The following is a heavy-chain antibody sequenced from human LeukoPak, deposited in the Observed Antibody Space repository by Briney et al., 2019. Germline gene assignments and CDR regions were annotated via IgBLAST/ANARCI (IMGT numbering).Heavy chain of an antibody. CDR3: AKGSRDCSSTSCYAGGYYFDY. CDR1: GFTFSSYA. J-gene: IGHJ4*02. V-gene: IGHV3-23*01. Sequence: PGGSLRLSCAASGFTFSSYAMSWVRQAPGKGLEWVSAISGSGGSTYYADSVKGRFTISRDNSKNTLYLQMNSLRAEDTAVYYCAKGSRDCSSTSCYAGGYYFDYWGQGTLVTVSS. CDR2: ISGSGGST. D-gene: IGHD2-2*01.